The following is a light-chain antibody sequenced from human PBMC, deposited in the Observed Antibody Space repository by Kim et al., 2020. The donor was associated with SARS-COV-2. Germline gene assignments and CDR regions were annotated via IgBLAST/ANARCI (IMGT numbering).Light chain of an antibody. CDR1: SLRSYY. V-gene: IGLV3-19*01. J-gene: IGLJ2*01. CDR2: GKN. Sequence: SSELTQDPAVSVALGQTVRITCQGDSLRSYYASWYQQKPGQAPVLVIFGKNNWPSGIPDRFSGSSSGNTASLTITGAQAEDEADYYCNSRDSSGNFVVFG. CDR3: NSRDSSGNFVV.